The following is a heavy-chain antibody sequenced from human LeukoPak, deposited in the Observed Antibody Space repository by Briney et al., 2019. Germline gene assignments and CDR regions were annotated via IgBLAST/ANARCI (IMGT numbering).Heavy chain of an antibody. D-gene: IGHD3-22*01. Sequence: GASVKVSCKASGYTFTSYGISWVRQAPGQGLEWMGWISAYNGNTNYAQKLQGRVTMTTDTSTSTAYMELRSLRSVDTAVYYCARDYYDSSGYPPGGYYFDYWGQGTLVTVSS. CDR2: ISAYNGNT. V-gene: IGHV1-18*01. CDR3: ARDYYDSSGYPPGGYYFDY. CDR1: GYTFTSYG. J-gene: IGHJ4*02.